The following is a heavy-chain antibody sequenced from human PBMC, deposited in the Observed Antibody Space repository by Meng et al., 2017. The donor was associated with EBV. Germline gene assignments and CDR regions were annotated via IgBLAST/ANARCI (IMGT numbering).Heavy chain of an antibody. Sequence: QLQLQESGPVLVKPSXXLSLTXRVSGDSIISNNHYWAWIRLPPGKGLEWIGCIYYSGSAYYNPSLKSRVTISVDTSKNQFSLKLGSVTAADTAVYYCARLSSPFTMSITGFDITDYGGQGTRVTVSS. CDR2: IYYSGSA. J-gene: IGHJ4*02. V-gene: IGHV4-39*01. D-gene: IGHD3-10*02. CDR1: GDSIISNNHY. CDR3: ARLSSPFTMSITGFDITDY.